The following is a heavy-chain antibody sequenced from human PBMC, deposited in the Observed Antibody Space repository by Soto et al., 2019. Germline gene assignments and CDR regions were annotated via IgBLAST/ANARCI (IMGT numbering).Heavy chain of an antibody. V-gene: IGHV1-69*13. CDR1: GGTFSSYA. Sequence: SVKVSCKASGGTFSSYAISWVRQAPGQGLEWMGGIIPIFGTANYAQKFQGRVTITADESTSTAYMELSSLRSEDTAVYYCARGEGTMITFGGGKFDPWGQGTLVTVSS. CDR3: ARGEGTMITFGGGKFDP. CDR2: IIPIFGTA. J-gene: IGHJ5*02. D-gene: IGHD3-16*01.